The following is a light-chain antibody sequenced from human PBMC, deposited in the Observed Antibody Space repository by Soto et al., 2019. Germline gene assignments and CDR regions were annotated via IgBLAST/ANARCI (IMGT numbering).Light chain of an antibody. CDR2: GAS. CDR1: QSVSSN. Sequence: EIVMTQSPATLSVSPGERVTLSCRASQSVSSNLAWYQQEPGQAPRLLIYGASTRATGIPARFSGSGSGTEFTLTISSLQSEDFAVYYCQQYNNWPPGTFGQGTKVEIK. J-gene: IGKJ1*01. V-gene: IGKV3-15*01. CDR3: QQYNNWPPGT.